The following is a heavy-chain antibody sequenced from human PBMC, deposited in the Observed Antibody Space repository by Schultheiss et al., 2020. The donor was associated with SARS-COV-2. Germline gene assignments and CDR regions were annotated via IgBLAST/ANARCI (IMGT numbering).Heavy chain of an antibody. J-gene: IGHJ6*02. V-gene: IGHV3-30*04. CDR1: GFTFTEYS. CDR2: ISHDGDKK. CDR3: TRDDFDRKEWLATYYFYGMDV. Sequence: GGSLRLSCAASGFTFTEYSIHWVRQAPGKGLEWVSVISHDGDKKYYADSVQGRFTISRDSSKNTVYLQVNSLRVEDTAVYYCTRDDFDRKEWLATYYFYGMDVWGQGTTVTVSS. D-gene: IGHD6-19*01.